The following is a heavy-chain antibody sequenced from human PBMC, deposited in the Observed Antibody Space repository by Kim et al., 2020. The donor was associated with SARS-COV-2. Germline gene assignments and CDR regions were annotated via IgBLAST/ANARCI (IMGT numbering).Heavy chain of an antibody. CDR3: ARARSSSSWYYYYGMDV. V-gene: IGHV4-59*01. CDR1: GGSISSYY. D-gene: IGHD6-13*01. CDR2: IYYSGST. Sequence: SETLSLTCTVSGGSISSYYWSWIRQPPGKGLEWIGYIYYSGSTNYNPSLKSRVTISVDTSKNQFSLKLSSMTAADTAVYYCARARSSSSWYYYYGMDVWGQGTTVTVS. J-gene: IGHJ6*02.